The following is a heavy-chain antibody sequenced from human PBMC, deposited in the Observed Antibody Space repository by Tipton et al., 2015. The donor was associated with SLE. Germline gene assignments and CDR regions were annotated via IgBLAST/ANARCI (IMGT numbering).Heavy chain of an antibody. Sequence: LRLSCAVYGGSFSGYYWSWIRQPPGKGLEWIGEINHSGSTNYNPSLKSRVTISVDTSKNQFPLKLSSVTAADTAVYYCARTGYSSSWLYFQHWGQGTLVTVSS. CDR3: ARTGYSSSWLYFQH. CDR1: GGSFSGYY. D-gene: IGHD6-13*01. J-gene: IGHJ1*01. V-gene: IGHV4-34*01. CDR2: INHSGST.